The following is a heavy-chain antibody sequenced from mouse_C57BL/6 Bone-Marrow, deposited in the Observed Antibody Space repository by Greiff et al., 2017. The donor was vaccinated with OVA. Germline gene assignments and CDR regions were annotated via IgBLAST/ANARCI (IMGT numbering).Heavy chain of an antibody. V-gene: IGHV2-5*01. J-gene: IGHJ3*01. Sequence: VKLVESGPGLVQPSQSLSITCTVSGFSLTSYGVHWVRQSPGKGLEWLGVIWRGGSTDYNAAFMSRLSTTKDNSKSQVFFKMNSLQADDTAIYYCAKNTDGYYGGFAYWGQGTLVTVSA. D-gene: IGHD2-3*01. CDR3: AKNTDGYYGGFAY. CDR1: GFSLTSYG. CDR2: IWRGGST.